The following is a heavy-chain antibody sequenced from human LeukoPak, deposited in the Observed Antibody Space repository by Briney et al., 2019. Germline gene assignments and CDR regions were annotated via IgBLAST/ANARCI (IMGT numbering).Heavy chain of an antibody. CDR1: GFTFSSYA. Sequence: PGGSLRLSCAASGFTFSSYAMSWVRQAPGKGLEWVSAISGSGGSTYYADSVEGRFTIFRDNSKNTLYLQMNSLRAEDTAVYYCTTEAMTTVTSDAFDIWGQGTMVTVSS. CDR2: ISGSGGST. J-gene: IGHJ3*02. D-gene: IGHD4-17*01. V-gene: IGHV3-23*01. CDR3: TTEAMTTVTSDAFDI.